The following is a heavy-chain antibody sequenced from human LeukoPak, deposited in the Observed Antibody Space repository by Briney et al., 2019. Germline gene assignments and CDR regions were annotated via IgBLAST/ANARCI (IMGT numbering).Heavy chain of an antibody. Sequence: SETLSLICAVSGASISSRYWSWIRQPPGKRLEWIGYTHYNGKTDYNPSSRGRVTMSVDTSKNQFSLNLNFMTAADTAVYYCARAGGGDSAMDLDYWGQGLLVTVSS. J-gene: IGHJ4*02. CDR3: ARAGGGDSAMDLDY. CDR1: GASISSRY. CDR2: THYNGKT. V-gene: IGHV4-59*01. D-gene: IGHD3-16*01.